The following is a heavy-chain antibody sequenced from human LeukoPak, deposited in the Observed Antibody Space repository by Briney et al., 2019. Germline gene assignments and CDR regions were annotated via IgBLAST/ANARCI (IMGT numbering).Heavy chain of an antibody. Sequence: GGSLRLSCATSGFTFSRHWMSWVRQAPGKGPEWVANIKQDGSERYYVHSVKGRFTISRDNSKNTLYLQMNSLRAEDTAVYYRAKVPRWIAAAGRFDPWGQGTLVTVSS. CDR2: IKQDGSER. V-gene: IGHV3-7*01. J-gene: IGHJ5*02. CDR1: GFTFSRHW. D-gene: IGHD6-13*01. CDR3: AKVPRWIAAAGRFDP.